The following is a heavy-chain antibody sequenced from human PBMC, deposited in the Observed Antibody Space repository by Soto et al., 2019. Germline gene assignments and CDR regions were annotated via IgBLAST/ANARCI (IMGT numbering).Heavy chain of an antibody. J-gene: IGHJ3*02. D-gene: IGHD1-1*01. CDR1: GGSVNSGNYY. CDR2: MSHSGGT. V-gene: IGHV4-34*01. Sequence: QVQLQQWGAGLLKPSETLSLTCAVFGGSVNSGNYYWSWIRQPPGKGLEWIGEMSHSGGTHFNPSLGSRVTISVDTSKNQFSLKMSSVTAADTDLYYCARVERGTATTVVDAFDIWGPGTMVTVSS. CDR3: ARVERGTATTVVDAFDI.